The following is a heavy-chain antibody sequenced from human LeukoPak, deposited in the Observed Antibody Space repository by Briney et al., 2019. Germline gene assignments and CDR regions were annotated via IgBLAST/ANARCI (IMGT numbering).Heavy chain of an antibody. CDR2: ISWNSGSI. D-gene: IGHD3-3*01. CDR1: GFTFDDYA. CDR3: AKAQGDFWSGYYRNGHSDY. J-gene: IGHJ4*02. V-gene: IGHV3-9*01. Sequence: PGGSLRLSCAASGFTFDDYAMHWVRQAPGKGLEWVSGISWNSGSIGYADSVKGRFTISRDNSKNTLYLQMNSLRAEDTAVYYCAKAQGDFWSGYYRNGHSDYWGQGTLVTISS.